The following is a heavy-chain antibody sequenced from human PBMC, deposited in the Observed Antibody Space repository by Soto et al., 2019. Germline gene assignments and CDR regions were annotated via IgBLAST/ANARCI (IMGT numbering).Heavy chain of an antibody. J-gene: IGHJ6*03. Sequence: QVQLVQSGAEVKKPGASVKVSCKASGYTFTSYDINWVRQATGQGLEWMGWMNPNSGNTGYAQKFQGRVTMTRNTSISTAYMELSSLRSEDTAVYYCARGPYCSSTSCSPRYYYYYMDVWGKGTTVTVSS. CDR3: ARGPYCSSTSCSPRYYYYYMDV. CDR1: GYTFTSYD. D-gene: IGHD2-2*01. V-gene: IGHV1-8*01. CDR2: MNPNSGNT.